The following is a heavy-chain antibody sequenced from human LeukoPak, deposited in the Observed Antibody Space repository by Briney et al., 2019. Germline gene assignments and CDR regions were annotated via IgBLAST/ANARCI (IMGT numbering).Heavy chain of an antibody. D-gene: IGHD6-19*01. CDR2: IPAAGGVK. Sequence: PGGCLRLSRVSSMFTLHNYGMQGVSEAPGKGLEGVAVIPAAGGVKYYTDSVRGRFILSRDNSKNTLYLQMNNVIVEDTAVYYCAREATWGQWYFDHWGQGTPVIVSS. J-gene: IGHJ4*02. CDR1: MFTLHNYG. CDR3: AREATWGQWYFDH. V-gene: IGHV3-30*03.